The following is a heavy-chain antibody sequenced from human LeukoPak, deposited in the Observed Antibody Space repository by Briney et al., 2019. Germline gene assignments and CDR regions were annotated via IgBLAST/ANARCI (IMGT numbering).Heavy chain of an antibody. Sequence: GGSLRLSCAASGFTVSSNYMSWVRQAPGKGLEWVSVIYSGGSTYYADSVKGRFTISRDNSKNTLYLQMNSLRAEDTAVYYCARVPLVAGIPDWFDPWGQGTLVTVSS. CDR3: ARVPLVAGIPDWFDP. CDR1: GFTVSSNY. D-gene: IGHD6-19*01. V-gene: IGHV3-66*01. J-gene: IGHJ5*02. CDR2: IYSGGST.